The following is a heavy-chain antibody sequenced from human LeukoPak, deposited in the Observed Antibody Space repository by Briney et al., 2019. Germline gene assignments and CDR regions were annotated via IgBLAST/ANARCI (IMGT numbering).Heavy chain of an antibody. CDR3: ARDWRLGSDY. CDR1: GFTVSSNY. D-gene: IGHD2-21*02. CDR2: IKQDGSEK. J-gene: IGHJ4*02. V-gene: IGHV3-7*03. Sequence: GGSLRLSCAASGFTVSSNYMSWVRQAPGKGLEWVANIKQDGSEKYYVVSVKGRFTISRDNDKNSLYLQMNSLRAEDTAVYYCARDWRLGSDYWGQGTLVTVSS.